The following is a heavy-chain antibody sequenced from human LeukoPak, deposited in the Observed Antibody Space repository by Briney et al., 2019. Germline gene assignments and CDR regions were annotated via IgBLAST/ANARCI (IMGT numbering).Heavy chain of an antibody. Sequence: SETLSLTCTVSGGSISSGGYYWSWIRQHPGKGLEWIGYIYYSGSTYYNPSLKSRVTISVDTSKNQFSLKLSSVTAADTAVYYCARSSHDYGEYDPWGQGTLVTVSS. D-gene: IGHD4-17*01. V-gene: IGHV4-31*03. CDR3: ARSSHDYGEYDP. CDR2: IYYSGST. CDR1: GGSISSGGYY. J-gene: IGHJ5*02.